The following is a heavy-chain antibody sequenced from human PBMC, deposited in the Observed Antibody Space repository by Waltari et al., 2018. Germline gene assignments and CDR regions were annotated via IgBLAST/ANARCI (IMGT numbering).Heavy chain of an antibody. Sequence: VQVLESGGGLVQPGGSLRLSCAASGFTFSNYAMSWVRRAPGKGLEWVAVISYDGSNKYYVDSVKGRFTISRDNSKNTLYLQMNSLRAEDTAVYYCAKDESAVVVPAATNIFDYWGQGTLVTVSS. V-gene: IGHV3-30*18. J-gene: IGHJ4*02. CDR3: AKDESAVVVPAATNIFDY. D-gene: IGHD2-2*01. CDR1: GFTFSNYA. CDR2: ISYDGSNK.